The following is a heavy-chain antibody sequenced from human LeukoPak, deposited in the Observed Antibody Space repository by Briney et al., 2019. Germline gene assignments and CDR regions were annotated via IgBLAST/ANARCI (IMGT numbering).Heavy chain of an antibody. D-gene: IGHD1-7*01. J-gene: IGHJ4*02. Sequence: GGSLRLSCAASGFTFSSYEMNWVRQAPGKGLEWVSYISSSSSTIYYADSVKGRFTISRDNAKNSLYLQMNSLRAEDTAVYYCARSSRELGGYALWELMPPFDYWGQGTLVTVSS. CDR1: GFTFSSYE. CDR3: ARSSRELGGYALWELMPPFDY. V-gene: IGHV3-48*01. CDR2: ISSSSSTI.